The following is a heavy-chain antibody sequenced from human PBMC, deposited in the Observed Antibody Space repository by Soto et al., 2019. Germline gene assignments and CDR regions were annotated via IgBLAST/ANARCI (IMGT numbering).Heavy chain of an antibody. J-gene: IGHJ6*02. V-gene: IGHV3-33*08. CDR1: GFIFNTYG. Sequence: QVQLVESGGGVVQPGGSLRLSCTTSGFIFNTYGMHWVRQAPGKGLEWVAIIWYDGSNKYYADSVKGRFTISRDNSRNTLYLQMNSRRAEDTALYYCARADCTGAYCYSWPFNYGVDVWGQGTTVTVSS. D-gene: IGHD2-15*01. CDR2: IWYDGSNK. CDR3: ARADCTGAYCYSWPFNYGVDV.